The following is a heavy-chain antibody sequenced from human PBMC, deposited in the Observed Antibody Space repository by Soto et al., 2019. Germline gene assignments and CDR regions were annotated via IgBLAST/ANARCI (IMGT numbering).Heavy chain of an antibody. CDR1: GDSVSSNSAA. CDR2: TYYRPKWYN. CDR3: ARIFSGWYVRPDAFDI. Sequence: SQTLSLTCAISGDSVSSNSAAWNWIRQSPSRGLEWLGRTYYRPKWYNDYAVSVKSRITINPDTSKNQFSLQLNSVTPEDTAVYYCARIFSGWYVRPDAFDIWGQGTMVTVSS. V-gene: IGHV6-1*01. D-gene: IGHD6-19*01. J-gene: IGHJ3*02.